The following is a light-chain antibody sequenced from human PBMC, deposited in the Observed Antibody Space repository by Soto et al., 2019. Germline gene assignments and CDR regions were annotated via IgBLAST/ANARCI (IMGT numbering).Light chain of an antibody. V-gene: IGKV1-5*03. CDR1: QSISSW. CDR3: QQYNSYPYT. CDR2: KAS. Sequence: DIQMTQSPSTLSASVGDRVTITCRASQSISSWLAWYQQKPGKAPKLLVYKASSLESGVPLRFSGSGSGTEFTLTISSXQPDDFATYYCQQYNSYPYTFGQGTKVDIK. J-gene: IGKJ2*01.